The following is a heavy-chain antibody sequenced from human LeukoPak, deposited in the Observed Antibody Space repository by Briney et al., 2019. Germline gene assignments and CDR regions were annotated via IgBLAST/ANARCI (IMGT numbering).Heavy chain of an antibody. J-gene: IGHJ6*01. Sequence: SVKASCKASGGTFSSYAISWVRPAAGQGREWMGRIIPILGIANYAQKFQGRVTITADKSTSTAYMELSSLRSEDTAVYYCARVEPPPAYGMDVWGQGTTVSVS. CDR3: ARVEPPPAYGMDV. V-gene: IGHV1-69*04. CDR2: IIPILGIA. CDR1: GGTFSSYA.